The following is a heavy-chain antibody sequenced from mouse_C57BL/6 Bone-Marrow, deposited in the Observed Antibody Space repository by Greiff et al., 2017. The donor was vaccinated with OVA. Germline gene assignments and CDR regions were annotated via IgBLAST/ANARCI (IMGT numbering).Heavy chain of an antibody. CDR3: ARSDYYGSSEWYFDV. Sequence: EVKLVESGGGLVQPGGSLKLSCAASGFTFSDYGMAWVRQAPRKGPEWVAFISNLAYSIYYADTVTGRFTISRENAKNTLYLEMSSLRSEDTAMYYCARSDYYGSSEWYFDVWGTGTTVTVSS. CDR2: ISNLAYSI. J-gene: IGHJ1*03. D-gene: IGHD1-1*01. CDR1: GFTFSDYG. V-gene: IGHV5-15*04.